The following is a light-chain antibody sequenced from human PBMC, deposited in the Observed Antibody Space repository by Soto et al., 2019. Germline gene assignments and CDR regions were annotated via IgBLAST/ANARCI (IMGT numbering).Light chain of an antibody. Sequence: SALTQPASVSGSPGQSITISCTGTSSDVGGYEYVSWYQQHAGKAPKLMIYEVSNRPSGVSNRFSGSKSGNTASLTISGLQAEDEGDYYCSSYTSSSTLVFGGGTKLTVL. V-gene: IGLV2-14*01. CDR3: SSYTSSSTLV. J-gene: IGLJ2*01. CDR1: SSDVGGYEY. CDR2: EVS.